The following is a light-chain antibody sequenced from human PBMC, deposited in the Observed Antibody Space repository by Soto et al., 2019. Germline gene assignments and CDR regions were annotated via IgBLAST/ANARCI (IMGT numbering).Light chain of an antibody. V-gene: IGKV4-1*01. CDR2: WAS. CDR3: QQYYTTPLT. CDR1: QSVLYNSNNKNY. J-gene: IGKJ4*01. Sequence: DIVMTQSPDSLAVSLGERATINGRSSQSVLYNSNNKNYLAWYQQKPGQPPKLLIYWASTRESGVPDRFSGSGSGTDFTLTITSLQAEDVAVYYCQQYYTTPLTFGGGTKVDIK.